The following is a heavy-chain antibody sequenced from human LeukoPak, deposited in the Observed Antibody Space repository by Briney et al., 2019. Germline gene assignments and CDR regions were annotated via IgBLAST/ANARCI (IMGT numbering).Heavy chain of an antibody. V-gene: IGHV3-30*02. J-gene: IGHJ3*02. CDR3: ARGGGSYRYAFDI. CDR1: GFTFSSYG. D-gene: IGHD1-26*01. CDR2: IRYDGSNK. Sequence: HAGGALRLSCAASGFTFSSYGMHWVRQAPGKGLEWVAFIRYDGSNKYYADSVKGRFTISRDNSKNTLYLQMNSLRAEDTAVYYCARGGGSYRYAFDIWGQGTMVTVSS.